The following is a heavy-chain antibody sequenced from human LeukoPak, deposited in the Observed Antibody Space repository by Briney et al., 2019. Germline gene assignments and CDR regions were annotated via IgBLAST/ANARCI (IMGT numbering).Heavy chain of an antibody. CDR2: IWYDGSNK. Sequence: GGSLRLSCAASGFPLSSYGMHWVRQAPGKGLEWVAVIWYDGSNKHYADSVKGRFTISRDNSKNTLYLQMNSLRAEDTAVYYCARVVTVSNTGPAFDIWGQGTMVTVSS. D-gene: IGHD2-21*02. CDR3: ARVVTVSNTGPAFDI. J-gene: IGHJ3*02. CDR1: GFPLSSYG. V-gene: IGHV3-33*01.